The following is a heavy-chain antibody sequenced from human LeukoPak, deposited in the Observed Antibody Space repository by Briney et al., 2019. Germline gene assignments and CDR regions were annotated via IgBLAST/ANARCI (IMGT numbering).Heavy chain of an antibody. V-gene: IGHV3-64*01. Sequence: SGGSLRLSCAASGFTFSSYAMHWVRQAPGKGLEYVSAISSNGGSTYYANSVKGRFTISRDNSKNTLYLQMGSLRAEDMAVYYCARGGIAARPTDYWGQGTLVTVSS. CDR1: GFTFSSYA. J-gene: IGHJ4*02. CDR2: ISSNGGST. CDR3: ARGGIAARPTDY. D-gene: IGHD6-6*01.